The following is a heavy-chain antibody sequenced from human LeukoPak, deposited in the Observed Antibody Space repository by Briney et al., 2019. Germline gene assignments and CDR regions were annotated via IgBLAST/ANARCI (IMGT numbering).Heavy chain of an antibody. J-gene: IGHJ4*02. CDR1: GVSSSSSY. Sequence: SETLSLTCTVSGVSSSSSYWSWIRQPPGKGLEWIGEINHSGSANYNPSLKSRVTISLDTSKNQFSLNLSSVTAADTAVYYCARGQGTVTTHWGQGTLVTVSS. CDR3: ARGQGTVTTH. D-gene: IGHD4-17*01. V-gene: IGHV4-34*01. CDR2: INHSGSA.